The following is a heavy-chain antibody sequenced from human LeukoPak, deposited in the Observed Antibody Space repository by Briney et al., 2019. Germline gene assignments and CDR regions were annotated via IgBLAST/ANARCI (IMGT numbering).Heavy chain of an antibody. Sequence: ASVKVSCKASGYTFTSYDINWVRQATGQGLEWMGWMNPNSGNTGYAQKFQGRVTMTRNTSISTAYMELSSLRSEDTAVYYCARGRLWFGELPDYWGQETLVTVSS. D-gene: IGHD3-10*01. CDR2: MNPNSGNT. CDR3: ARGRLWFGELPDY. CDR1: GYTFTSYD. J-gene: IGHJ4*02. V-gene: IGHV1-8*01.